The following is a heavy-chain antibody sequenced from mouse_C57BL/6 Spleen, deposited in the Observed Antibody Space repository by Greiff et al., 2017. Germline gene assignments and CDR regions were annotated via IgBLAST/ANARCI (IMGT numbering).Heavy chain of an antibody. CDR2: ISSGGDYI. Sequence: EVKVVESGEGLVKPGGSLKLSCAASGFTFSSYAMSWVRQTPEKSLEWVAYISSGGDYIYYADTVKGRFTISRDNARNTLYLQMSSLKSEDTAMYYCTRDPYAMDYWGQGTSVTVSS. J-gene: IGHJ4*01. V-gene: IGHV5-9-1*02. CDR1: GFTFSSYA. CDR3: TRDPYAMDY.